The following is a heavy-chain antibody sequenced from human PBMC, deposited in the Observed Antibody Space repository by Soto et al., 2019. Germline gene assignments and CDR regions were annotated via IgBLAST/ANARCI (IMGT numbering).Heavy chain of an antibody. D-gene: IGHD3-3*02. Sequence: SETLCLTCAVYGGSFSGYFWSWIRQPPGKAPEWIGEINHSGSTKYNPSLKSRVTISLDTSKNQFSLNLYSVTAADTAVYYCARDISGYYYGMDVWGQGTTVT. CDR3: ARDISGYYYGMDV. J-gene: IGHJ6*02. CDR1: GGSFSGYF. CDR2: INHSGST. V-gene: IGHV4-34*01.